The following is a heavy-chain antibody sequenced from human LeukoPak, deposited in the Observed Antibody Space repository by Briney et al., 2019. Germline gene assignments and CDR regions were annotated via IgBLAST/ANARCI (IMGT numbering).Heavy chain of an antibody. CDR1: GGSISSYY. J-gene: IGHJ3*02. CDR2: IYYSGCT. CDR3: AREERWLQKRGPYDAFDI. V-gene: IGHV4-59*01. D-gene: IGHD5-24*01. Sequence: SETLSLTCTVSGGSISSYYWSWIRQPPGKGLEWIGYIYYSGCTNYNPSLKSRVTISVDTSKNQFSLKLSSVTAADTAVYYCAREERWLQKRGPYDAFDIWGQGTMVTVSS.